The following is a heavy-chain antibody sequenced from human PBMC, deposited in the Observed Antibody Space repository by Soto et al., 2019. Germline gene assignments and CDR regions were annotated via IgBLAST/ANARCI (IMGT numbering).Heavy chain of an antibody. J-gene: IGHJ4*02. D-gene: IGHD2-8*02. Sequence: QVQLVESGGGVVQPGRSLRLSCAVSGFTVSTYGMHWVRQAPGKGLEWVAVISRDGGTKYYADSAKGRFTISRDNSRNTLFLEMNSVRGDDVAVYYCTGEVASGYWGQGTLVTVSS. V-gene: IGHV3-30*03. CDR1: GFTVSTYG. CDR2: ISRDGGTK. CDR3: TGEVASGY.